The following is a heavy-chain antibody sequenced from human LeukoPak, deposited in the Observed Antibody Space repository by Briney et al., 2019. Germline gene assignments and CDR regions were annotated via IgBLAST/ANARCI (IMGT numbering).Heavy chain of an antibody. CDR1: GGSISSHY. CDR3: ARDSGSSSAGYYYYYMDV. J-gene: IGHJ6*03. D-gene: IGHD6-6*01. CDR2: IYYSGST. Sequence: SETLSLTCTVSGGSISSHYWSWIRQPPGKGLEWIGYIYYSGSTNYNPSLKSRVTISVDTSKNQFSLKLSSVTAADTAVYYCARDSGSSSAGYYYYYMDVWGKGTTVTVTS. V-gene: IGHV4-59*11.